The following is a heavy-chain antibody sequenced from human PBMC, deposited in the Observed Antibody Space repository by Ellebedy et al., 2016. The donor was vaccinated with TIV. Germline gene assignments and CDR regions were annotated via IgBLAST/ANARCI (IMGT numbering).Heavy chain of an antibody. Sequence: GGSLRLSCAASGFTFGSYDMHWVRQPPGKGLEWVAIISYDGTEKYNADSVKGRFTISRDNPKNILYLQMNSLRPEDTALYYCARVYSSYAIDYWGQGTLVTVSS. CDR1: GFTFGSYD. D-gene: IGHD4-11*01. V-gene: IGHV3-30-3*01. J-gene: IGHJ4*02. CDR3: ARVYSSYAIDY. CDR2: ISYDGTEK.